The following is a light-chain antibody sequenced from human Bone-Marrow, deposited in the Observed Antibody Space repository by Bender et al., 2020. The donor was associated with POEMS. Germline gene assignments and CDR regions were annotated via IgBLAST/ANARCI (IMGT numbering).Light chain of an antibody. CDR2: DVG. V-gene: IGLV2-23*02. Sequence: QSALTQPASVSGSPGQSITISCTGTSSDVGKYNLVSWYQQHSDKAPEPIIYDVGKRPSGISNRFSGSKSGNTASLTISGLQAEDEADYYCCSYAGTYSYVFGPGTKVTVL. J-gene: IGLJ1*01. CDR1: SSDVGKYNL. CDR3: CSYAGTYSYV.